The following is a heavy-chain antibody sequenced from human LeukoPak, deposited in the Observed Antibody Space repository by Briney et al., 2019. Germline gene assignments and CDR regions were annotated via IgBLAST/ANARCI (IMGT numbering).Heavy chain of an antibody. Sequence: GGSLRLSCAASGFPFSDFYMSWIRQAPGKGLEWVSYISSSATTIYYTDSVEGRFTISRDNAKSSLYLQMNNLRAEDTAVYYCARDRWRKYYFDYWGLGTLVTVSS. CDR1: GFPFSDFY. J-gene: IGHJ4*02. V-gene: IGHV3-11*01. CDR3: ARDRWRKYYFDY. CDR2: ISSSATTI. D-gene: IGHD5-24*01.